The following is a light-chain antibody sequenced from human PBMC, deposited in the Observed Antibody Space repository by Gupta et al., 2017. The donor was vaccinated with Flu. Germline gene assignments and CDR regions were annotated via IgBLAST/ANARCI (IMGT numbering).Light chain of an antibody. Sequence: SPAPRSLSPGERARLSCRASQSVGSNLAWYQQQPGQAPRLLLYDESTRATGIPARFGGSGSGTEFTLSISSLQSEDYALYFCPQYDDWPSFGGGTTVGIK. J-gene: IGKJ4*01. V-gene: IGKV3-15*01. CDR1: QSVGSN. CDR3: PQYDDWPS. CDR2: DES.